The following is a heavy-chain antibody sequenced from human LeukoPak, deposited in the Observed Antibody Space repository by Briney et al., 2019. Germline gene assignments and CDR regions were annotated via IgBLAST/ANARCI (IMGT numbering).Heavy chain of an antibody. CDR2: INHSGST. CDR3: ARGLTMITFGGVIVRTNWFDP. J-gene: IGHJ5*02. Sequence: SETLSLTCAVYGGSFCGYYWSWIRQPPGKGLEWIGEINHSGSTNYNPSLKSRVTISVDTSKNQFSLKLSSVTAADTAVYYCARGLTMITFGGVIVRTNWFDPWGQGTLVTVSS. V-gene: IGHV4-34*01. D-gene: IGHD3-16*02. CDR1: GGSFCGYY.